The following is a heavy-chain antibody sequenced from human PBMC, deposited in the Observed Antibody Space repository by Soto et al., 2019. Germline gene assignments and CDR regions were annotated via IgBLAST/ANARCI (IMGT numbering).Heavy chain of an antibody. D-gene: IGHD6-13*01. Sequence: SETLSLTCTVSGGSVSSGSYYWSWIRQPPGKGLEWIGYIYYSGSTNYNPSLKSRVTISVDTSKNQFSLKLSSVTAADTAVYYCARVVAAAPFDYWGQGTLVTVSS. J-gene: IGHJ4*02. CDR3: ARVVAAAPFDY. V-gene: IGHV4-61*01. CDR1: GGSVSSGSYY. CDR2: IYYSGST.